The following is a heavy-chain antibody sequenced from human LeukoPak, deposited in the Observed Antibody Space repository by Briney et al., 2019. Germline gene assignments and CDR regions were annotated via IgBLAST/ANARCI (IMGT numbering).Heavy chain of an antibody. Sequence: PGGSLRLSCVISGYTFTHYGFHWVRQAPGKALEWVAFISYDGNNKYEDSVKGRFTISRDNSKSTLHLQMNGLRAEDTAVYYCAKGTYYDSSGYLQFDYWGQGTLVTVSS. J-gene: IGHJ4*02. CDR2: ISYDGNN. CDR3: AKGTYYDSSGYLQFDY. D-gene: IGHD3-22*01. V-gene: IGHV3-30*18. CDR1: GYTFTHYG.